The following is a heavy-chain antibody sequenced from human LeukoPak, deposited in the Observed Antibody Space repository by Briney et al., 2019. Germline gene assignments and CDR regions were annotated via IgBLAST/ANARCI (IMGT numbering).Heavy chain of an antibody. CDR1: GYSISSGYY. CDR3: ATHYVWGSYRIDY. V-gene: IGHV4-38-2*02. D-gene: IGHD3-16*02. J-gene: IGHJ4*02. CDR2: IYHGGTT. Sequence: SETLSLTCTVSGYSISSGYYWGWIRQPPGKGLEWIGSIYHGGTTYSNPSLKSRVTMSEDTSKNQFSLRLTSVTAADTAVYYCATHYVWGSYRIDYWGQGTLVTVSS.